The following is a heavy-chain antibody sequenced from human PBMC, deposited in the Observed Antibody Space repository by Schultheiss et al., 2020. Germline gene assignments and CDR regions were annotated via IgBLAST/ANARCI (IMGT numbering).Heavy chain of an antibody. Sequence: SQTLSLTCTVSGGSISSYYWSWIRQPPGKGLEWIGYIYYSGSTYYNPSLKSRVTISVDRSKNQFSLKLSSVTAADTAVYYCARQDYGVFDYWGQGTLVTVSS. CDR1: GGSISSYY. D-gene: IGHD4-17*01. CDR3: ARQDYGVFDY. V-gene: IGHV4-59*08. J-gene: IGHJ4*02. CDR2: IYYSGST.